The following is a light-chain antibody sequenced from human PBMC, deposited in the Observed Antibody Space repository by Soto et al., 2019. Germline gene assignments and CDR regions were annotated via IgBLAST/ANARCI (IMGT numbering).Light chain of an antibody. CDR1: QSVSTN. CDR3: QQYNNWPRT. J-gene: IGKJ1*01. CDR2: GAS. Sequence: EIVMNQSPATLSVSPGASATLSCKASQSVSTNLAWYQQKPGQVPRVLIYGASTRATEIPARFSGSGSGTEFTLTIDSLQSEDFAVYYCQQYNNWPRTFGQGTKVDIK. V-gene: IGKV3-15*01.